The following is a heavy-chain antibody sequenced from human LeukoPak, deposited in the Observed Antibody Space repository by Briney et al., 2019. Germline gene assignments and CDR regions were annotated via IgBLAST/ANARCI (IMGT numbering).Heavy chain of an antibody. CDR2: IHYTGAT. CDR3: ARGNILSGYCFDF. J-gene: IGHJ4*02. V-gene: IGHV4-34*01. D-gene: IGHD3-9*01. Sequence: PSQTLSLNCTLYGDSLNDYYWGWIRQPPGKGLEWVGEIHYTGATSYNPSLKSRATISIDTSKNQVSLKLSSVTAADTAVYYCARGNILSGYCFDFWGQGALVTVSS. CDR1: GDSLNDYY.